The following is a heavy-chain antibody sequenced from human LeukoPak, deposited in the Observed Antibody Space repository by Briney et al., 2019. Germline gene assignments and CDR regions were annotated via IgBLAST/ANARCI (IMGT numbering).Heavy chain of an antibody. J-gene: IGHJ4*02. V-gene: IGHV3-23*01. Sequence: GGSLRLSCAASGFTFSSYAMSWVRQAPGKGLEWVSAISGSGGSTYYADSVKGRFTISRDNSKNTLYLQMNSLRAEDTAVYYCAKVRSGSASWALQIFDNWGQGTLVTVSS. CDR3: AKVRSGSASWALQIFDN. D-gene: IGHD2-2*01. CDR2: ISGSGGST. CDR1: GFTFSSYA.